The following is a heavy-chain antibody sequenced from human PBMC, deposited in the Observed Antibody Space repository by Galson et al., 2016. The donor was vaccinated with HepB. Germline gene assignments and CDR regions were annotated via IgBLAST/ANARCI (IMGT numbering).Heavy chain of an antibody. CDR1: GFTVSDSY. CDR3: ARASIAGDCPYY. CDR2: IYRGGRT. J-gene: IGHJ4*01. D-gene: IGHD2-21*02. Sequence: SLRLSCAASGFTVSDSYISWVRQAPGKGLECVSIIYRGGRTEYADSVKGRFIISRDNSKNTLDLQMNGLRVEDTAVYYCARASIAGDCPYYWGHGTLVTVSS. V-gene: IGHV3-53*01.